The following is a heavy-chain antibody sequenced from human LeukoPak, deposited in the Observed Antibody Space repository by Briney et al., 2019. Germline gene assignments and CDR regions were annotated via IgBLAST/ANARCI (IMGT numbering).Heavy chain of an antibody. D-gene: IGHD5-12*01. Sequence: ASVKVSCKASGYTFTSYYMHWVRQAPGQGLEWMGGIIPIFSTANYAQKFQGRVTITADKSTSTAYMELSSLRSEDTAVYYCARGNSGYDFLSSGYWGQGTLVTVSS. CDR2: IIPIFSTA. CDR3: ARGNSGYDFLSSGY. CDR1: GYTFTSYY. V-gene: IGHV1-69*06. J-gene: IGHJ4*02.